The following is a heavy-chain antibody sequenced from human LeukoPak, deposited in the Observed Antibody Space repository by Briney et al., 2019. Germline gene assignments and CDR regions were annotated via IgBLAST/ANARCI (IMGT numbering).Heavy chain of an antibody. Sequence: PGGSLRLSCAASGFTVSSNYMSWVRQAPGKGLEYVSAISRSGGQTYYADSVKGRFIISRDNSKNILSLQMSSLRLEDMAVYYCAKVGDGYSYDYWGQGTLVTVSS. CDR3: AKVGDGYSYDY. CDR1: GFTVSSNY. CDR2: ISRSGGQT. D-gene: IGHD5-24*01. V-gene: IGHV3-64D*06. J-gene: IGHJ4*02.